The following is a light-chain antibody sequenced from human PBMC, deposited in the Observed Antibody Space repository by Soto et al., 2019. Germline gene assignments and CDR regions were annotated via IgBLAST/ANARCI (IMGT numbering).Light chain of an antibody. CDR3: QHYGSLVLT. CDR2: GPS. V-gene: IGKV3-20*01. CDR1: QSVSSTY. J-gene: IGKJ4*01. Sequence: EIGLTQSPGTLSLSPGERATLSCRASQSVSSTYLAWYQQKPGQAPRLLIYGPSSRATGIPDRFSGSGSGTDFKLTISRLEPEDFAVYYCQHYGSLVLTFGGGTKVEIK.